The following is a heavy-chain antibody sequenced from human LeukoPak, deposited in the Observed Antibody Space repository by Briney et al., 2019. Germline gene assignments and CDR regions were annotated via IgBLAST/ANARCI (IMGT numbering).Heavy chain of an antibody. V-gene: IGHV1-2*02. CDR3: ARDKTWIPSNWFDP. D-gene: IGHD1-1*01. CDR2: INPNSGGT. Sequence: ASVKVSCKASGYTFTGYYMHWVRQAPGQGLEWMGWINPNSGGTNYAQKFQGRVTMTRDTSISTAYMELSRLRSDDTAVYYCARDKTWIPSNWFDPWGQGTLVTVSS. CDR1: GYTFTGYY. J-gene: IGHJ5*02.